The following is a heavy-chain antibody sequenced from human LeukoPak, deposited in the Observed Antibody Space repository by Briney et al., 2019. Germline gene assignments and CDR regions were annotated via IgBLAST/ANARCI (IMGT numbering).Heavy chain of an antibody. CDR3: AKGRNFYDSSGGYYFDY. D-gene: IGHD3-22*01. V-gene: IGHV3-30*18. Sequence: GGSLRLSCAASGFTFRGYGMHWVRQAPGKGLEWVAVISYDGSNKYYADSVKGRFTISRDNSKNTLFLQMNNLRAEDTAVYYCAKGRNFYDSSGGYYFDYWGQGTLVTVSS. CDR1: GFTFRGYG. CDR2: ISYDGSNK. J-gene: IGHJ4*02.